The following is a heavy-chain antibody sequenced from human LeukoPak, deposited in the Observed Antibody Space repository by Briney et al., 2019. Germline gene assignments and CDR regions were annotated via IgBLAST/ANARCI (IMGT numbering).Heavy chain of an antibody. J-gene: IGHJ4*02. Sequence: ASVTVSCKASGYTFTVYYMHWVRQAPGQGLEWMGWIDPNSGGTNYAQKFQGRVTMTRDTSISTAYMELSRLRSDDTAVYYCATPERGYSGYDFGSWGQGTLVTVSS. CDR3: ATPERGYSGYDFGS. V-gene: IGHV1-2*02. D-gene: IGHD5-12*01. CDR1: GYTFTVYY. CDR2: IDPNSGGT.